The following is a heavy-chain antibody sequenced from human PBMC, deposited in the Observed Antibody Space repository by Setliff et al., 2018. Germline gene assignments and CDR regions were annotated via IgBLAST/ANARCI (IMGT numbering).Heavy chain of an antibody. V-gene: IGHV1-8*01. D-gene: IGHD2-15*01. CDR1: GYTFNTYE. CDR3: ARGAPGRYCSGGSCSYFDY. CDR2: MNPTSGNT. Sequence: ASVKVSCKASGYTFNTYEINWVRQATGQGLEWMGWMNPTSGNTGYAQNFQGRVTMTRNTSISTAYMELSSLRSEDTAVYYCARGAPGRYCSGGSCSYFDYWGQGILVTVSS. J-gene: IGHJ4*02.